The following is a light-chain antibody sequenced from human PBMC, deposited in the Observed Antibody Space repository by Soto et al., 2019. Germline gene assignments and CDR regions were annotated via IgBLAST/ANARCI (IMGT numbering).Light chain of an antibody. CDR3: HQYAESPLT. Sequence: IVLTQSPGTLSLSPGESATLSCRASQSVGRNYLAWFQHKPGQAPRLVIYDASNRATGVPDRFSGSGSGTDFTLTVTRLEPEDFALYYCHQYAESPLTFAGGTKVEIK. CDR2: DAS. V-gene: IGKV3-20*01. J-gene: IGKJ4*01. CDR1: QSVGRNY.